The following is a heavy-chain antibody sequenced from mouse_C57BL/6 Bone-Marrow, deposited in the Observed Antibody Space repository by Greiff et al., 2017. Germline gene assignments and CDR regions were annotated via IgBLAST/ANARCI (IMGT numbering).Heavy chain of an antibody. J-gene: IGHJ1*03. CDR1: GYTFTSYW. Sequence: QVQLQQPGAELVRPGTSVKLSCKASGYTFTSYWMHWVKQRPGQGLEWIGVIDPSDSYTNYNQKFKGKATLTVDTSSSTAYMQLSSLTSEDSAVYYCARTYDYDGDWYFDVWGTGTTVTVSS. V-gene: IGHV1-59*01. CDR2: IDPSDSYT. CDR3: ARTYDYDGDWYFDV. D-gene: IGHD2-4*01.